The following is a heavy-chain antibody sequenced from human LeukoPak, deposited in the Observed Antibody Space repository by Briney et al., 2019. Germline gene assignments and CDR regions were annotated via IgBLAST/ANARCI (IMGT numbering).Heavy chain of an antibody. CDR2: MNPNSGNT. J-gene: IGHJ5*02. Sequence: ASVKVSCKASGYTFTSYDINWLRQATGQGLEWMGWMNPNSGNTAYAQKFQGRVTMTRNTSISTAYMELSSLRSEDTAVYYCARGGVPYYYGSGSYYNVVNWFDPWGQGTLVTVSS. D-gene: IGHD3-10*01. CDR1: GYTFTSYD. V-gene: IGHV1-8*01. CDR3: ARGGVPYYYGSGSYYNVVNWFDP.